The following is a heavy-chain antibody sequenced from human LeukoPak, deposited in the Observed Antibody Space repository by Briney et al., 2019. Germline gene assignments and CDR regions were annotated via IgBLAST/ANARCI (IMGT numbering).Heavy chain of an antibody. J-gene: IGHJ3*02. CDR2: ISWNSGTI. CDR3: AKGNEPRGDSSGYYRAFDI. D-gene: IGHD3-22*01. CDR1: GFTFDDYG. Sequence: HAGGSLRLSCAASGFTFDDYGMHWVRQVPRKGLEWVSGISWNSGTIGYADSVKGRFTISRDNAKNSLYLQMNSLRAEDMALYYCAKGNEPRGDSSGYYRAFDIRGQGTMVTVSS. V-gene: IGHV3-9*03.